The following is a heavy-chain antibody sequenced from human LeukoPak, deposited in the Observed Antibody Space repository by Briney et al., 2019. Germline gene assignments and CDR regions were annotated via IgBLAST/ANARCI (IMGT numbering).Heavy chain of an antibody. CDR1: GFTFSSYW. CDR2: INSDGSST. J-gene: IGHJ4*02. CDR3: ASQIPGTEFDY. V-gene: IGHV3-74*01. D-gene: IGHD3-10*01. Sequence: PGGSLRLSCAASGFTFSSYWMHWVRQAPGKGLVWVSRINSDGSSTSYADSVKGRFTISRDNAKNTLYLQMNSLRAEDTAVYYCASQIPGTEFDYWGQGTLVTVSS.